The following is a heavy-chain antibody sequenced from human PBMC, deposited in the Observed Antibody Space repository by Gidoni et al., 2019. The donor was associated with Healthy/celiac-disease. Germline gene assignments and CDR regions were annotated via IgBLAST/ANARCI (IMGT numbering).Heavy chain of an antibody. CDR2: IKQDGSEK. CDR3: ARSLRGYSYGRPTYYFDY. V-gene: IGHV3-7*03. D-gene: IGHD5-18*01. J-gene: IGHJ4*02. CDR1: GFTFSSSL. Sequence: EVQLVESGGGLVQPGGSLRLSCAASGFTFSSSLMSWVRQAPGKGLEWVANIKQDGSEKYYVDSVKGRFTISRDNAKNSLYLQMNSLRAEDTAVYYCARSLRGYSYGRPTYYFDYWGQGTLVTVSS.